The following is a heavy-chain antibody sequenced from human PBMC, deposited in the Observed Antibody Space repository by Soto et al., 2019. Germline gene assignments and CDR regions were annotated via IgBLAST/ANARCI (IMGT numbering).Heavy chain of an antibody. J-gene: IGHJ4*02. Sequence: QVQLVQSGGEVKKPGASVKVSCKTSGYTFINYGITWVRQAPGQGLEWMGWISTFNGNTNYAQKFQGRVTMTRETSTTTAYMELRTLRSDDTAMYYCTTENTGTRPTVALDFWGQGTLVTVSS. V-gene: IGHV1-18*04. D-gene: IGHD6-19*01. CDR1: GYTFINYG. CDR2: ISTFNGNT. CDR3: TTENTGTRPTVALDF.